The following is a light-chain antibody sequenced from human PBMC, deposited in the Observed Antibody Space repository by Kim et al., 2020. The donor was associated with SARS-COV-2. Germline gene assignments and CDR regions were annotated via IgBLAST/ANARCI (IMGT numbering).Light chain of an antibody. CDR1: SSNIGSNY. CDR2: RNN. CDR3: AAWDDSLGGYV. J-gene: IGLJ1*01. Sequence: ELTQPPSASGTPGQRVTISCSGGSSNIGSNYVYWYQHLPGTAPKLLIYRNNQRPSGVPDRFSGSKSATSASLAISGLRSEDESDYYFAAWDDSLGGYVFGSGTKVTVL. V-gene: IGLV1-47*01.